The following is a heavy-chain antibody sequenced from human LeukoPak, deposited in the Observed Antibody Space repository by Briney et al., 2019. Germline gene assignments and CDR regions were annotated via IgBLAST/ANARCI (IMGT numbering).Heavy chain of an antibody. D-gene: IGHD5-24*01. CDR1: GGSFSGYY. Sequence: SETLSLTRAVYGGSFSGYYWSWIRQPPGKGLEWIGEINHSGSTNYNPSLKSRVTISVDTSKNQFSLKLSSVTAADTAVYYCARERDGYNHDAFDIWGQGTMVTVSS. CDR3: ARERDGYNHDAFDI. CDR2: INHSGST. V-gene: IGHV4-34*01. J-gene: IGHJ3*02.